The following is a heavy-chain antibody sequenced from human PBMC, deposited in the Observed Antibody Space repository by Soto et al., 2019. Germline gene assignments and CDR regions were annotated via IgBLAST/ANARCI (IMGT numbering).Heavy chain of an antibody. CDR2: TIPMLSMS. J-gene: IGHJ4*02. V-gene: IGHV1-69*02. CDR3: XXXXXXXXXXXXF. CDR1: GDTFNFYT. Sequence: QVQLVQSGAELKKPGSSVRVSCKASGDTFNFYTINWVRQAPGLGLEWMGRTIPMLSMSNYALKFQGRLTISADKXTSTAYMGLNSLKPXDTAXXXXXXXXXXXXXXXXFWGQGALVTVSS.